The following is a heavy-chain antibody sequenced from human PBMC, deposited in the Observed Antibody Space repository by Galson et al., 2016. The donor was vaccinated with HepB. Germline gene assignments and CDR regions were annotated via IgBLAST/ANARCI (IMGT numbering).Heavy chain of an antibody. D-gene: IGHD5-24*01. CDR1: GYSFTKNW. Sequence: QSGAEVKKPGESLKISCKASGYSFTKNWIGWVRQMPGKGLEWVGIIDPHDSDTRYSPSFQGQVTISVDKSVTTAFVQWRRLRASDTAMYYCARLDGYNWIDPWGQGTLVTVSS. V-gene: IGHV5-51*01. CDR3: ARLDGYNWIDP. J-gene: IGHJ5*02. CDR2: IDPHDSDT.